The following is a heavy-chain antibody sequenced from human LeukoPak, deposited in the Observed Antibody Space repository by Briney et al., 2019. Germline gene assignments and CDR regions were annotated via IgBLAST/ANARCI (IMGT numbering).Heavy chain of an antibody. CDR3: TRDRGAAAGN. D-gene: IGHD6-13*01. Sequence: GGSLRLSCAASGFNVSNNYMSWVRQAPGKGLEWVSVIYRGGSTYYADSVKGRFTMSRDNSKNTVYLQMDSLRAEDTAVYYCTRDRGAAAGNWGQGTLVTVSS. V-gene: IGHV3-53*01. CDR2: IYRGGST. J-gene: IGHJ4*02. CDR1: GFNVSNNY.